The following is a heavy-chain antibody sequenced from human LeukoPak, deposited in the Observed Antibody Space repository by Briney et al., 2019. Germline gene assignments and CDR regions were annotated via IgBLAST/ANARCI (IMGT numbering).Heavy chain of an antibody. D-gene: IGHD7-27*01. Sequence: GGSLRLSCTASGFTFSSYTMSWVRQAPGKGLRWVSTITTGGPNTHYADSVKGRFTVSRDDSKNTLYLQMNSLRAEDTAVYYCAKDGGLWVSAHWGDSWGRGTLVTVSP. J-gene: IGHJ4*02. CDR1: GFTFSSYT. CDR3: AKDGGLWVSAHWGDS. CDR2: ITTGGPNT. V-gene: IGHV3-23*01.